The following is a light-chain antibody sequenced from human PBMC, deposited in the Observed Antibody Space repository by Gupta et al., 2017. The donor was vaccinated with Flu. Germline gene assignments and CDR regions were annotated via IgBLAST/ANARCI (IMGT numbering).Light chain of an antibody. J-gene: IGKJ5*01. CDR2: GAS. CDR1: QSVSTS. V-gene: IGKV3-15*01. CDR3: QQFKSWPPIT. Sequence: LVMTQSPAPLSVAPGESATLSCRASQSVSTSLSWYQQKPGQAPRLLIYGASTRATGVPSRFSGSGSGTEFTLTISRLQSEDFAVYSCQQFKSWPPITFGQGTRLEIK.